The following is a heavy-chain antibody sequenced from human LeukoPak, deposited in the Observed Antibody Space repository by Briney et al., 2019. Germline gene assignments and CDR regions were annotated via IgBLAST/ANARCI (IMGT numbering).Heavy chain of an antibody. CDR2: IGVRGDDT. V-gene: IGHV3-23*01. J-gene: IGHJ4*02. D-gene: IGHD5/OR15-5a*01. CDR3: AKPHIRMSTVCFFDS. Sequence: GGSLRLSCAASGFTFSSYVMSWVRQAPGKGLEWVSGIGVRGDDTYYADSVKGRFTISRDNSDNTLYLQMNSLRAEDTATYYCAKPHIRMSTVCFFDSWGQGTRVTVSS. CDR1: GFTFSSYV.